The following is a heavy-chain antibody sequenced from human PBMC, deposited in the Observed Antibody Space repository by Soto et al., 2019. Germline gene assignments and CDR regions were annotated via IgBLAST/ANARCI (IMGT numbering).Heavy chain of an antibody. Sequence: ASVKVSCKASGGTFSSYAISWVRQAPGQGLEWMGGIIPIFGTANYTQKFQGRVTITADESTSTAYMELSSLRSEDTAVYYCARDQYSISWQHFDYWGQSTLVTVSS. D-gene: IGHD6-13*01. CDR3: ARDQYSISWQHFDY. CDR2: IIPIFGTA. CDR1: GGTFSSYA. V-gene: IGHV1-69*13. J-gene: IGHJ4*02.